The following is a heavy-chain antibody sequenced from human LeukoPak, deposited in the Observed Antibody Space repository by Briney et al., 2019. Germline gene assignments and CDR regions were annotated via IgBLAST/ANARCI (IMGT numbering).Heavy chain of an antibody. V-gene: IGHV3-21*01. CDR1: GFTFSSYT. CDR3: ARDRGDCSGGTCYGMDV. CDR2: ISSGSSYI. Sequence: GGSLRLSCAASGFTFSSYTMNWVRQAPGKGLEGVSSISSGSSYIFNADSVRGRFTISRDNARNSLYLQMNSLRAEDTAVYYCARDRGDCSGGTCYGMDVWGQGTTVTVSS. D-gene: IGHD2-15*01. J-gene: IGHJ6*02.